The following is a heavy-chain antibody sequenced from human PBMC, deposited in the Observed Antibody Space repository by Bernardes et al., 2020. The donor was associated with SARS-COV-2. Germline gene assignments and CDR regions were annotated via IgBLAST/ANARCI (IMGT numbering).Heavy chain of an antibody. CDR2: ISSSSSYI. D-gene: IGHD3-16*01. J-gene: IGHJ5*02. CDR3: ARGGAVTKFVVSEANWFDP. CDR1: GFTFSTYS. Sequence: SLRLSCAASGFTFSTYSMNWLRQAPGKGLEWVSSISSSSSYIFYADSVRGRFSISRDNAKNSVFLQMNSLRGDDTAVYYCARGGAVTKFVVSEANWFDPWGQGALVIVSS. V-gene: IGHV3-21*01.